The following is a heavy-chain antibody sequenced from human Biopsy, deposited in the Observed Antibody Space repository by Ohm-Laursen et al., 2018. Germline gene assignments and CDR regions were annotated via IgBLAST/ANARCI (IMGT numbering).Heavy chain of an antibody. J-gene: IGHJ2*01. Sequence: SETLSLTCSVSGTSIITYSWSWIRQPHGKGLEWIGYVYYTGSTDYNPSLQSRVTISVDTSKNHFFLRLRSVTPADTAIYYCARDRGYYSDRTVPGYFDLWGRGTLATVSS. D-gene: IGHD3-22*01. CDR2: VYYTGST. CDR3: ARDRGYYSDRTVPGYFDL. CDR1: GTSIITYS. V-gene: IGHV4-59*01.